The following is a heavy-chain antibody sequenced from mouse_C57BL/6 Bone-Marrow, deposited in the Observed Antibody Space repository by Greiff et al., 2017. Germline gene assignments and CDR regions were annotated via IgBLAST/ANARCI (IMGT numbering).Heavy chain of an antibody. CDR3: ARNRDYYGSSDGYFDV. J-gene: IGHJ1*03. CDR1: GFTFSDYG. Sequence: DVKLQESGGGLVKPGGSLKLSCAASGFTFSDYGMHWVRQAPEKGLEWVAYISSGSSTIYYADTVKGRFTISRANAKNTLFLQMTSLRSEDTAMYYCARNRDYYGSSDGYFDVWGTGTTVTVSS. CDR2: ISSGSSTI. D-gene: IGHD1-1*01. V-gene: IGHV5-17*01.